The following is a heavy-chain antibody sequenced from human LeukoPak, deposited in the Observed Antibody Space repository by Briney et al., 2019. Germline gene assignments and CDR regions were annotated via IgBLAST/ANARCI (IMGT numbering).Heavy chain of an antibody. CDR3: AKDGYKWNFDN. CDR1: GFTFSSYS. D-gene: IGHD5-24*01. V-gene: IGHV3-48*02. J-gene: IGHJ4*02. CDR2: ISSTSSTI. Sequence: GGSLRLSCAASGFTFSSYSMNWVRQAPGKGLEWVSYISSTSSTIYYADSVKGRFTISRDNAKNSLYLKMKSLRDEDTAVYYCAKDGYKWNFDNWGQGTLVTVSS.